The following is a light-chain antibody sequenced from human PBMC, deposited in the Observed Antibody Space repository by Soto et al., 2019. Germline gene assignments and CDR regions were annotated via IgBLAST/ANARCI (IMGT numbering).Light chain of an antibody. J-gene: IGLJ2*01. CDR2: EVS. CDR1: SSDVGAYNY. V-gene: IGLV2-14*01. CDR3: SSYTSSNTLV. Sequence: QAVVTQPASVSGSPGQSITISCTGTSSDVGAYNYVSWYQQHPGKAPKLMIFEVSDRPSGVSNRFSGSKSCNTASLTISGLQAEDEDDYYCSSYTSSNTLVFGGGTKLTVL.